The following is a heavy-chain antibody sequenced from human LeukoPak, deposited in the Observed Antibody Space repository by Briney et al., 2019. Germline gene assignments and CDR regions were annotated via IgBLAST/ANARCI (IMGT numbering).Heavy chain of an antibody. CDR1: GGTFSSYA. CDR2: IIPIFGTA. J-gene: IGHJ4*02. V-gene: IGHV1-69*05. Sequence: GASVKVSCKASGGTFSSYAISWVRQAPGQGLEWMGGIIPIFGTANYAQKLQGRVTITTDESTSTAYMELSSLRSEDTAVYYCAASITMVRGPFDYWGQGTLVTVSS. CDR3: AASITMVRGPFDY. D-gene: IGHD3-10*01.